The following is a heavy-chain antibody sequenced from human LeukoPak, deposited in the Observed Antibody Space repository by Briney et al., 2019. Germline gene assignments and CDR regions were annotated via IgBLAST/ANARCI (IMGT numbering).Heavy chain of an antibody. J-gene: IGHJ5*01. V-gene: IGHV3-66*01. D-gene: IGHD6-13*01. CDR3: ARDATGYSSSWYDC. CDR1: GFTVSSNY. CDR2: IYSGGST. Sequence: GGSLRVSCAASGFTVSSNYMSSVRQAPGKGLEWVSVIYSGGSTYYADSVKGRFTISRDNSKNTLYLQMNSLRAEDTAVYYCARDATGYSSSWYDCWGQGTLVTVSS.